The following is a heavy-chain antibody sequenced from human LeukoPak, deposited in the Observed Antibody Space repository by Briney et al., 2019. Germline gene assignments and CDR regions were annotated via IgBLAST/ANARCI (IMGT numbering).Heavy chain of an antibody. CDR1: GYSFTSYW. D-gene: IGHD6-6*01. Sequence: GESLKISCKGSGYSFTSYWIGWVRQMPGKGLEWMGIIYPGDSDTRYSPSFQGQVTISADKSISTAYLQWSSLKASDTAMYYCARLVGSSSLRDYYYMDVWGKGTTVTVSS. J-gene: IGHJ6*03. CDR3: ARLVGSSSLRDYYYMDV. CDR2: IYPGDSDT. V-gene: IGHV5-51*01.